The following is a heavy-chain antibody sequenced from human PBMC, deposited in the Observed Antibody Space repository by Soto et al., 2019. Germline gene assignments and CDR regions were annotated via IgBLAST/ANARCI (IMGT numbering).Heavy chain of an antibody. CDR1: GFSFSSYS. J-gene: IGHJ4*02. V-gene: IGHV3-48*04. CDR3: ARVAIAAGGPGC. D-gene: IGHD2-21*01. Sequence: EVQLVESGGTLVQPGESLRLSCVASGFSFSSYSMNWVRQAPGKGLEWVSYISHSSSVIYYADSVKGRFTISRDNAKNSLYLQMNSLRVEDTAVYYCARVAIAAGGPGCWGQGSLVTVSS. CDR2: ISHSSSVI.